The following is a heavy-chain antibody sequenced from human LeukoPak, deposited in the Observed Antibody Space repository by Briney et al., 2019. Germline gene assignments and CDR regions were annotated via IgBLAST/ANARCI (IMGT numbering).Heavy chain of an antibody. CDR2: IYYSGST. CDR1: GGSISSGDYY. D-gene: IGHD3-3*01. CDR3: ARAVLRFLEWSGFDP. J-gene: IGHJ5*02. V-gene: IGHV4-30-4*01. Sequence: SQTLSLTCTVSGGSISSGDYYWSWIRQPPGKGLEWIGYIYYSGSTYYNPSLKSRITISVYTSKNQFSLKLSSVTAADTAVYYCARAVLRFLEWSGFDPWGQGTLVTVSS.